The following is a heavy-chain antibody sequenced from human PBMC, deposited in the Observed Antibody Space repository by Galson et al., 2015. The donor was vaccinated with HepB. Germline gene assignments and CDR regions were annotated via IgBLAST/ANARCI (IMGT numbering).Heavy chain of an antibody. CDR2: IIPILGKT. CDR1: GGTFNIYS. V-gene: IGHV1-69*06. CDR3: ARVATVIRGVAAYYNMDV. J-gene: IGHJ6*03. D-gene: IGHD3-10*01. Sequence: SVTVSCKAPGGTFNIYSITWVRQAPGHGLEWMGGIIPILGKTNYAQSFQDRVTITADKSTSTSYLEMTDLRFDDTAVYYCARVATVIRGVAAYYNMDVWGQGTAVSVSS.